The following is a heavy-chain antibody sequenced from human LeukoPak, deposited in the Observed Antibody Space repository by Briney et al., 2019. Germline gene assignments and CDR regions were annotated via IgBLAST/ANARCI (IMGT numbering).Heavy chain of an antibody. J-gene: IGHJ6*02. Sequence: GGSLRLSCAASGFTFSDYYMSWIRQAPGKGLEWVSYISSSGSTIYYADSVKGRLTISRDNAKNSLYLQMNSLRTEDTAVYYCAADSGYDDREIHYYYYGMDVWGQGTTVTVSS. V-gene: IGHV3-11*01. CDR2: ISSSGSTI. CDR3: AADSGYDDREIHYYYYGMDV. D-gene: IGHD5-12*01. CDR1: GFTFSDYY.